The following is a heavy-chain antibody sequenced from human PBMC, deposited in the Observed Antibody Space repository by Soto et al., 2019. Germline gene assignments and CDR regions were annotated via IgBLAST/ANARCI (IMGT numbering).Heavy chain of an antibody. CDR2: ISWNSGSI. D-gene: IGHD2-2*01. J-gene: IGHJ4*02. CDR1: GFSFNDYA. V-gene: IGHV3-9*01. Sequence: EVQLVESGGGLVQPGRSLRLSCAASGFSFNDYAMHWVRQAPGKGLEWVSGISWNSGSIGYADFVKGRFTSSRDNAKMSLYLEMNSLRPEDTALYYCAKGLAGSTSRPFHYWGQGTLVTCSS. CDR3: AKGLAGSTSRPFHY.